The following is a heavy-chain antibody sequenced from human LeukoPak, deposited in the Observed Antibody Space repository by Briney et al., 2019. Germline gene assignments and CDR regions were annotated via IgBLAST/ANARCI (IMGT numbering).Heavy chain of an antibody. V-gene: IGHV4-34*01. CDR2: INHSGST. J-gene: IGHJ6*03. CDR1: GGSFSGYY. D-gene: IGHD2-2*01. Sequence: KPSETLSLTCAAYGGSFSGYYWSWIRQPPGKGLEWIGEINHSGSTNYNPSLKSRVTISVDTSKNQFSLKLSSVTAADTAVYYCARRQLRHYYYYMDVWGKGTTVTVSS. CDR3: ARRQLRHYYYYMDV.